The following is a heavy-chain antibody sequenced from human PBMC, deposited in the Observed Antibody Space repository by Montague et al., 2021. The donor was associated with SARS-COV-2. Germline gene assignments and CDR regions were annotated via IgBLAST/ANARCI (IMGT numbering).Heavy chain of an antibody. V-gene: IGHV4-34*01. D-gene: IGHD3-22*01. CDR2: IKQSGST. J-gene: IGHJ4*02. CDR3: ARVHLSVSTIVVVFTSASYYFDY. Sequence: SETLSLTCGVYGGSFGDDHWSWIRQPPGKGLEWIGDIKQSGSTNYNPSLKSRVTISVDTSKNQFSLKLTSVTAADTAVYFCARVHLSVSTIVVVFTSASYYFDYWGQGAQVTVSS. CDR1: GGSFGDDH.